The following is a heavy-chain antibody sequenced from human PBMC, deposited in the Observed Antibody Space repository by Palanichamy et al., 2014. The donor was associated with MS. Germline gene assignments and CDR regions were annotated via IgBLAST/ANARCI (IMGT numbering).Heavy chain of an antibody. V-gene: IGHV3-30*02. D-gene: IGHD1-14*01. CDR1: GFTFTNHG. CDR3: AKDGPLMEV. CDR2: IQYDEKNK. Sequence: QVQLVESGGGVVQPGGSLRLSCAASGFTFTNHGMHWARQAPGKGLEWVAFIQYDEKNKFYAESVKGRSTISRDTSKNTLYLQMNGLRPEDTAVYYCAKDGPLMEVWGQGTTVTVSS. J-gene: IGHJ6*02.